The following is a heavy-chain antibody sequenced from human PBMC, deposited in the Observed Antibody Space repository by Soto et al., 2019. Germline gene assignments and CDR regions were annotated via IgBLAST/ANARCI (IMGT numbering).Heavy chain of an antibody. J-gene: IGHJ4*02. CDR2: ISGSGGST. V-gene: IGHV3-23*04. Sequence: VQLVESGGGVVQPGRSLRLSCAASGFTFSSYAMSWVRQAPGKGLEWVSAISGSGGSTYHADSVKGRFTISRDNSKNTLYLQMNSLRAEDTAVYYCAKCREWELLRVDFDYWGQGTLVTVSS. CDR3: AKCREWELLRVDFDY. CDR1: GFTFSSYA. D-gene: IGHD1-26*01.